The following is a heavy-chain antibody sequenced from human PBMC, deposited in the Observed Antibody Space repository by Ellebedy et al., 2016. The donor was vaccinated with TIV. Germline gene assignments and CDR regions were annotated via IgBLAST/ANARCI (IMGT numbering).Heavy chain of an antibody. V-gene: IGHV3-7*01. J-gene: IGHJ3*02. CDR2: IKQDGSEK. D-gene: IGHD3-22*01. CDR1: GFTFSSYW. CDR3: ARERAVIVGYAFDI. Sequence: PGGSLRLSCAASGFTFSSYWMSWVRQAPGKGLEWVANIKQDGSEKYYVDSVKGRFTISRDNAKNSLYLQMNSLRAEETAVYYCARERAVIVGYAFDIWGQGTMVTVSS.